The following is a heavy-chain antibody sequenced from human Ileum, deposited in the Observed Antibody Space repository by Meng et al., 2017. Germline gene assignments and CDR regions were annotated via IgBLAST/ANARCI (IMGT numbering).Heavy chain of an antibody. CDR1: GWSFRGYY. CDR3: ARGGVAARLGT. Sequence: QIHLQPGAHGMWKPRGALSLTCEANGWSFRGYYWSWIRQPPGKGLEWIGEISHSGSTHYNPSLKSRLTISVDTSNNQFSLKLNSVTAADTAVYYCARGGVAARLGTWGQGALVTVSS. J-gene: IGHJ4*02. D-gene: IGHD6-6*01. CDR2: ISHSGST. V-gene: IGHV4-34*02.